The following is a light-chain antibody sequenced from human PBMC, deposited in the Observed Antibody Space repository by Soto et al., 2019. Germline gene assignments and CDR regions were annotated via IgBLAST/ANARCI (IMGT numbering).Light chain of an antibody. J-gene: IGKJ1*01. CDR3: QQYNSYSWT. Sequence: DIQMTPSPSTLSASVVDIVTINFRASQSVSAWLAWYQQKPGKAPKFLMYDVSTLESGVPLRFSGSGSGTEFTLTISSLQPDDFATYYCQQYNSYSWTFGQGTKVDIK. CDR2: DVS. V-gene: IGKV1-5*01. CDR1: QSVSAW.